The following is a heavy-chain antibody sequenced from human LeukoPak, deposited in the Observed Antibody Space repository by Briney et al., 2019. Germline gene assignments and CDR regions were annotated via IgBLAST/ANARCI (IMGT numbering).Heavy chain of an antibody. J-gene: IGHJ4*02. CDR3: VRARVIRPAYFFDY. Sequence: GGSLRLSCAASGFTFNTYEMSWVRQAPGKGLEWVSYISGDGRHIYYADSVRGRFTISSDNAKNSLFLQMNSLRADDSAIYYCVRARVIRPAYFFDYWGQGTVVTVS. V-gene: IGHV3-48*03. CDR2: ISGDGRHI. CDR1: GFTFNTYE. D-gene: IGHD2-21*01.